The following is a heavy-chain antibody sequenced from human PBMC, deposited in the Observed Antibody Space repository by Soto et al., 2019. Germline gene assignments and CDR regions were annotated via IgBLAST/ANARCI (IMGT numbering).Heavy chain of an antibody. CDR2: IYYSGST. V-gene: IGHV4-59*01. CDR3: AREIDGSSSSAAFDY. J-gene: IGHJ4*02. CDR1: GGSISSYY. D-gene: IGHD6-13*01. Sequence: QVQLQESGPGLVKPSETLSLTCTVSGGSISSYYWSWIRQPPGKGLEWIGYIYYSGSTNYNPSLKSRVTISVDTSKNQFSLKLSSVTAADTAVYYCAREIDGSSSSAAFDYWGQGTLVTVSS.